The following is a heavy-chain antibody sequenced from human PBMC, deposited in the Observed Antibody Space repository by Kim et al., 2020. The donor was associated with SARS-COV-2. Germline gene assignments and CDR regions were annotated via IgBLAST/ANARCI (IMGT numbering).Heavy chain of an antibody. CDR2: INPNSGGT. V-gene: IGHV1-2*02. CDR1: GYTFTGYY. J-gene: IGHJ6*02. D-gene: IGHD3-10*01. CDR3: ARDRGGFRATTLDDASVGMDV. Sequence: ASVKVSCKASGYTFTGYYMHWVRQAPGQGLQWMGWINPNSGGTNYAQKFQGRVTMTRDTSISTAYMELSRLRSDDTAVYYCARDRGGFRATTLDDASVGMDVWGQGTTVTVSS.